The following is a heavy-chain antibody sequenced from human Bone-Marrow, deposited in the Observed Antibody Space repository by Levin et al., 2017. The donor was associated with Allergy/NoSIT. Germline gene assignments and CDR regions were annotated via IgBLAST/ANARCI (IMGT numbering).Heavy chain of an antibody. D-gene: IGHD3-16*01. V-gene: IGHV3-11*01. Sequence: GGSLRLSCAASGFTFSDYYMTWIRQIPGKGLEWVSYISGSGSTIYYADSVRGRFTISRDNANNLLYLQMKSLRAEDTAIYFCARDPLWSANYDNVDQWGQRTLVTGSSSMDVWGQGTTDTVSS. J-gene: IGHJ6*02. CDR3: ARDPLWSANYDNVDQWGQRTLVTGSSSMDV. CDR2: ISGSGSTI. CDR1: GFTFSDYY.